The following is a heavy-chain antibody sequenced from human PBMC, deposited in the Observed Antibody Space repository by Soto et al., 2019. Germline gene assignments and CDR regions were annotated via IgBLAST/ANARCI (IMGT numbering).Heavy chain of an antibody. Sequence: GGSLRLSCAASGFTFSSYAMSWVRQAPGKGPEWVSSITGSGSSTFYADSAKGRFSISRDNSKNTLYLQMNSLRAEDTAVYYCAKDWDGGWFDPWGQGTLVTVSS. CDR2: ITGSGSST. J-gene: IGHJ5*02. CDR1: GFTFSSYA. V-gene: IGHV3-23*01. D-gene: IGHD1-26*01. CDR3: AKDWDGGWFDP.